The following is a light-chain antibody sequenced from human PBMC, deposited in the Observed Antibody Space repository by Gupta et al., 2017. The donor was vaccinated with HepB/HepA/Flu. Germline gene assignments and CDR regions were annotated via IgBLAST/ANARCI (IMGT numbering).Light chain of an antibody. CDR3: MQALQTPNT. V-gene: IGKV2-28*01. J-gene: IGKJ2*01. CDR2: LGS. CDR1: QSLLHSNGYNY. Sequence: DTVMTQSPLSLPVTPGEPASISCRSSQSLLHSNGYNYLDWYLQKPGQSPQLLIYLGSNRASGVPDRFSGSGSGTYFTLKISRVEAEDVGVYYCMQALQTPNTFGQGTKLGIK.